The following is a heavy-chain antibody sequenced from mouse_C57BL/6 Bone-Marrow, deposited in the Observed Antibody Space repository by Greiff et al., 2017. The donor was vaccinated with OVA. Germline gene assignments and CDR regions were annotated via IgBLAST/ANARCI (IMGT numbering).Heavy chain of an antibody. Sequence: QVQLQQSGAELVRPGASVTLSCKASGYTFTDYEMHWVKQTPVHGLEWIGAIDPETGGTAYNQKFKGKAILTADKSSSTAYMELRSLTSEDSAVYYCTRGRGYDYAFAYWGQGTLVTVSA. CDR1: GYTFTDYE. J-gene: IGHJ3*01. CDR3: TRGRGYDYAFAY. CDR2: IDPETGGT. V-gene: IGHV1-15*01. D-gene: IGHD2-4*01.